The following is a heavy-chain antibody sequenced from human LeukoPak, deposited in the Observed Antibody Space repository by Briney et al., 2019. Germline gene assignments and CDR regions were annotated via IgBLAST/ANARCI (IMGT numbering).Heavy chain of an antibody. Sequence: GGSLRLSCAASGFTFSNHWMHWVRHAPGKGLMWVSRINRGGSRTDYADSVKGRFTISRDDAKNTLYLQLNSLRAEDTAVYFCARGGSDTAMAHDYWGQGTLVTVSS. V-gene: IGHV3-74*01. CDR1: GFTFSNHW. D-gene: IGHD5-18*01. CDR2: INRGGSRT. J-gene: IGHJ4*02. CDR3: ARGGSDTAMAHDY.